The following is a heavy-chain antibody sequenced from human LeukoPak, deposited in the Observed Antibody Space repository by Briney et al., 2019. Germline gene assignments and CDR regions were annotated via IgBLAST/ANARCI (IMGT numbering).Heavy chain of an antibody. V-gene: IGHV3-15*01. J-gene: IGHJ4*02. CDR3: AKDSARFLEWLNPTFVFDY. D-gene: IGHD3-3*01. CDR1: GFTFSNAW. CDR2: IKSKTDGGTT. Sequence: GGSLRLSCAASGFTFSNAWMSWVRQAPGKGLEWVGRIKSKTDGGTTDYAAPVKGRFTISRDDSKNTLYLQMNSLRAEDTAVYYCAKDSARFLEWLNPTFVFDYWGQGTLVTVSS.